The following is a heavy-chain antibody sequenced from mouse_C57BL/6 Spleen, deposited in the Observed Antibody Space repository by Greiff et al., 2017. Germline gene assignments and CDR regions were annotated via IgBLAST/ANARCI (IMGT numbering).Heavy chain of an antibody. CDR1: GYAFTNYL. Sequence: QVHVKQSGAELVRPGTSVKVSCKASGYAFTNYLIEWVKQRPGQGLEWIGVINPGSGGTNYNEKFKGKATLTADKSSSTAYMQLSSLTSEDSAVYFCARYGSSYWYFDVWGTGTTVTVSS. D-gene: IGHD1-1*01. CDR2: INPGSGGT. J-gene: IGHJ1*03. V-gene: IGHV1-54*01. CDR3: ARYGSSYWYFDV.